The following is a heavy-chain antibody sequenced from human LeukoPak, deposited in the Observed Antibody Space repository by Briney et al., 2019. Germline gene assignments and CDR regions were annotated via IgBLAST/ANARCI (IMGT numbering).Heavy chain of an antibody. CDR2: INPSGGST. D-gene: IGHD4-17*01. V-gene: IGHV1-46*01. Sequence: ASVKVSCKASGYTFTSYYMHWVRQAPGQGLEWMGIINPSGGSTSYAQKFQGRVTMTRDTSISTAYMELSRLRSDDTAVYYCARGYGDLRPDYFDYWGQGTLVTVSS. CDR1: GYTFTSYY. CDR3: ARGYGDLRPDYFDY. J-gene: IGHJ4*02.